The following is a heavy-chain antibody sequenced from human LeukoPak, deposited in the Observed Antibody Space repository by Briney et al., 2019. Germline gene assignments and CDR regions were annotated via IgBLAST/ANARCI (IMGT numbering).Heavy chain of an antibody. J-gene: IGHJ4*02. CDR3: ARAAKGLIDLVVVPAAFPVDY. V-gene: IGHV1-8*01. CDR1: GYTFTSYD. Sequence: ASVKVSCKASGYTFTSYDINWVRQATGQGLEWMGWMNPNSGNTGYAQKLQGRVTLTTDTSTSTAFMELRNLRSDDTAVYYCARAAKGLIDLVVVPAAFPVDYWGQGTLVTVSS. CDR2: MNPNSGNT. D-gene: IGHD2-2*01.